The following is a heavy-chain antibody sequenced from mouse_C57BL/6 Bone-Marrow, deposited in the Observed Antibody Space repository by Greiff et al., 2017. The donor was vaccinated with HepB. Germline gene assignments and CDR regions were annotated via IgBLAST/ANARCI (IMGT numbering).Heavy chain of an antibody. Sequence: VKLMESGPGLVQPSQSLSITCTVSGFSLTSYGVHWVRQSPGKGLEWLGVIWRGGSTDYNAAFMSRLSITKDNSKSQVFFKMNSLQADDTAIYYCAKKGDYDPYWYFDVWGTGTTVTVSS. CDR2: IWRGGST. V-gene: IGHV2-5*01. J-gene: IGHJ1*03. CDR3: AKKGDYDPYWYFDV. D-gene: IGHD2-4*01. CDR1: GFSLTSYG.